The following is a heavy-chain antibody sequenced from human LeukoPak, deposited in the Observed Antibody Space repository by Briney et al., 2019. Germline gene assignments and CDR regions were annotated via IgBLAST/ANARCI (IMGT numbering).Heavy chain of an antibody. CDR1: GGTFSSYA. CDR3: ARELTVGATGDY. CDR2: IIPIFGTA. J-gene: IGHJ4*02. D-gene: IGHD1-26*01. Sequence: SVKVSCKASGGTFSSYAISWVRQAPGQGLEWMGGIIPIFGTANYAQKFQGRVTITTAESTSTAYMELSSLRSEDTAVYYCARELTVGATGDYWGQGTLVTVSS. V-gene: IGHV1-69*05.